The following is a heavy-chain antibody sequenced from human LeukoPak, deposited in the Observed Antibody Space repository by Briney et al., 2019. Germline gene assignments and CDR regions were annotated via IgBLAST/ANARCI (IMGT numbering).Heavy chain of an antibody. J-gene: IGHJ4*02. Sequence: ASVKDSCKASGYTLTDYYMHWVRQAPGQGLEWMGWINPNSGGTNYAQKFQGWVTMTRDTSISTAYMELSRLRSDDTAVYYCARRRDTAFDYWGQGTLVTVSS. D-gene: IGHD5-18*01. V-gene: IGHV1-2*04. CDR2: INPNSGGT. CDR3: ARRRDTAFDY. CDR1: GYTLTDYY.